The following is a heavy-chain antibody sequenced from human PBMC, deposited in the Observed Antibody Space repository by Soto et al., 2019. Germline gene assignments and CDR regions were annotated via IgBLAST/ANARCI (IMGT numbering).Heavy chain of an antibody. J-gene: IGHJ2*01. Sequence: QVQFVQSGAEVKGPGASVKVSCKASGYIFTNYAIHWVRQAPGQSLEWMGWINVGDGNTKYSQKFQGRVTISRDTXAXTVXMELSSLRSEETAVYYCARRVEAGATPRSDWYFAFWGPGTLVTVSS. CDR1: GYIFTNYA. D-gene: IGHD2-15*01. V-gene: IGHV1-3*01. CDR2: INVGDGNT. CDR3: ARRVEAGATPRSDWYFAF.